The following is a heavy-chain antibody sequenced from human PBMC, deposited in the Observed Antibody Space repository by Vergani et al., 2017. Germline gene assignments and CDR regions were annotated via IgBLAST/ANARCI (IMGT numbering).Heavy chain of an antibody. CDR3: ARGEPDYYGSGSWYYFDY. V-gene: IGHV2-26*01. CDR1: GFSLSNARMG. CDR2: IFSNDDK. J-gene: IGHJ4*02. Sequence: QVTLQESGPVLVKPTETLTLTCTVSGFSLSNARMGVSWIRQPPGKALEWLAHIFSNDDKSYSPSLKSRLTISKDTSKSQVVLTMTNMDPVDTATYYCARGEPDYYGSGSWYYFDYWGQGTLVTVSS. D-gene: IGHD3-10*01.